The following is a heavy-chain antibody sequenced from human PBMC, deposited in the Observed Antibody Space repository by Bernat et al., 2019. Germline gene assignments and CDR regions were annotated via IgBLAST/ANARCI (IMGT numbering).Heavy chain of an antibody. Sequence: QVQLVQSGAEVKKPGSSVKVSCKASGGTFSSYTISWVRQAPGQGLEWMGRIIPILGIANYAQKFQGRVRITADKSTNTAYMELISLRAEETAVYYCASGAHGGSDAYWGQGTLVTVSS. CDR1: GGTFSSYT. V-gene: IGHV1-69*02. J-gene: IGHJ4*02. CDR2: IIPILGIA. D-gene: IGHD4-23*01. CDR3: ASGAHGGSDAY.